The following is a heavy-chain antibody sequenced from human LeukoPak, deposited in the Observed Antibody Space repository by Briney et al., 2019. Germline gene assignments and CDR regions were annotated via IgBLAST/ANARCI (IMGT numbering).Heavy chain of an antibody. CDR1: GFTFSSYW. Sequence: PGGSLRLSCAASGFTFSSYWMSWVRQAPGKGLEWVANIKQDGSEKYYVESVKGRFTISRDNAKNSVYLQMNSLRAEDTAVYYCARDPKSGNPLLRWVYYGMDVWGQGTTVTVSS. D-gene: IGHD4-23*01. CDR2: IKQDGSEK. CDR3: ARDPKSGNPLLRWVYYGMDV. V-gene: IGHV3-7*03. J-gene: IGHJ6*02.